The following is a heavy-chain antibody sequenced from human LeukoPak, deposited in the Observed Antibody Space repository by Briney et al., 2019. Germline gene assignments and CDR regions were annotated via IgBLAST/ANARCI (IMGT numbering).Heavy chain of an antibody. D-gene: IGHD6-13*01. Sequence: ASVKVSCKASGYTFTGYYMHWVRQAPGQVLEWMGWINPNSGGTNYAQKFQGRVTMTRDTSISTAYMELSRLRSDDTAVYYCARGSHSSSHSPIDYWGQGTLVTVSS. J-gene: IGHJ4*02. CDR2: INPNSGGT. V-gene: IGHV1-2*02. CDR1: GYTFTGYY. CDR3: ARGSHSSSHSPIDY.